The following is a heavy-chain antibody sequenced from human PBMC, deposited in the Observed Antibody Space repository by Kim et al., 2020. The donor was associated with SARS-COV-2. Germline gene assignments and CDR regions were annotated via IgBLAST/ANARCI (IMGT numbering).Heavy chain of an antibody. CDR2: ISSSSSYI. Sequence: GGSLRLSCAASGFTFSSYSMNWVRQAPGKGLEWVSSISSSSSYIYYADSVKGRFTISRDNAKNSLYLQMNSLRAEETAVYYCARDQGGNYDILTGPGDAFDIWGQGTMVTVSS. CDR1: GFTFSSYS. D-gene: IGHD3-9*01. J-gene: IGHJ3*02. V-gene: IGHV3-21*01. CDR3: ARDQGGNYDILTGPGDAFDI.